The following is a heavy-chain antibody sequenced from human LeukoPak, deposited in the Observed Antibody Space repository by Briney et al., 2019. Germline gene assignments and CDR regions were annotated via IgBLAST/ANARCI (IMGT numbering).Heavy chain of an antibody. Sequence: GGSLRLSCAASGFTFSSYAMSWVRQAPGKGLEWVSAISGSGGSTYYADSVKGRFTISRDNSKNTLFLQMNSLRTEDTAVYYCAKDRRGYDFWSGGYYHYGMDVWGQGTTVTVSS. J-gene: IGHJ6*02. CDR3: AKDRRGYDFWSGGYYHYGMDV. CDR1: GFTFSSYA. D-gene: IGHD3-3*01. V-gene: IGHV3-23*01. CDR2: ISGSGGST.